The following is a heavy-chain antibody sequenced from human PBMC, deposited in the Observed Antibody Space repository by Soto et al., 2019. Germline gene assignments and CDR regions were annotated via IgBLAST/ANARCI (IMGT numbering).Heavy chain of an antibody. CDR2: ISSSSSYI. Sequence: PGGSLRLSCAASGFTFSSYSMNWVRQAPGKGLEWVSSISSSSSYIYYADSVKGRFTISRDNAKNSLYLQMNSLRAEDTAVYYCAREYCTNGVCYTLGSDAFDIWGQGTMVTVSS. V-gene: IGHV3-21*01. CDR1: GFTFSSYS. J-gene: IGHJ3*02. CDR3: AREYCTNGVCYTLGSDAFDI. D-gene: IGHD2-8*01.